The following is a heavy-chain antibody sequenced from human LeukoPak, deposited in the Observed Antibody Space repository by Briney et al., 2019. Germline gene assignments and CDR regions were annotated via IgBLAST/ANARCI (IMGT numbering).Heavy chain of an antibody. Sequence: GGSLRLSCAASGFSVSSNYMSWVRQAPGKGLEWVSTIYSGESAYYADSVKGRFTISRDNSKNALVLQMNSLTAADTAVYYCARDGGSGYCSSSNCYEGFDYWGQGTLVTVSS. V-gene: IGHV3-66*01. CDR1: GFSVSSNY. CDR2: IYSGESA. CDR3: ARDGGSGYCSSSNCYEGFDY. J-gene: IGHJ4*02. D-gene: IGHD2-2*01.